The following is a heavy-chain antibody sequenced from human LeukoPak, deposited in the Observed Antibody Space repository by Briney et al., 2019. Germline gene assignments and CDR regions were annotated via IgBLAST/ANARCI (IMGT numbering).Heavy chain of an antibody. CDR3: AKDSNTGGYSFGS. V-gene: IGHV3-43*01. CDR2: ISWDGGIT. CDR1: GFTFHHYS. Sequence: GGSLRLSCAASGFTFHHYSMHWVRQPPGKGLEWVSLISWDGGITYYADSVRGRFTISRDNSKNSLSLEMNSLRTEDTSLYYCAKDSNTGGYSFGSWGQGTLVTVTS. D-gene: IGHD5-12*01. J-gene: IGHJ4*02.